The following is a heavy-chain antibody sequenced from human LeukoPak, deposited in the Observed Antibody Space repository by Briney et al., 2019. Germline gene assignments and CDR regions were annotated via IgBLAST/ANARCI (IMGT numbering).Heavy chain of an antibody. CDR1: GGSISSSNW. V-gene: IGHV4-4*02. D-gene: IGHD6-19*01. Sequence: SETLSLTCAVSGGSISSSNWWSWVHQPPGKGLEWIGEIYHSGSTNYNPSLKSRVTISVDKSKNQFSLKLSSVTAADTAVYYCAGDGRKYSSGWYDDYWGQGTLVTVSS. CDR3: AGDGRKYSSGWYDDY. CDR2: IYHSGST. J-gene: IGHJ4*02.